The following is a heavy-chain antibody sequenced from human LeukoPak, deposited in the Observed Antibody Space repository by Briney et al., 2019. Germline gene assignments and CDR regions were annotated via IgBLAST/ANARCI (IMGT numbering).Heavy chain of an antibody. J-gene: IGHJ4*02. V-gene: IGHV5-10-1*01. CDR1: GYSFFTYW. CDR3: ARHYSNDHTLFDF. CDR2: IRPSDSEP. Sequence: GESLRISCKVSGYSFFTYWVTWVRQLPGGALEWMGRIRPSDSEPNYSPSFQGHVTISADRSINTVYLQWSSLRASDTAIYFCARHYSNDHTLFDFWGQGALVTVST. D-gene: IGHD2-21*01.